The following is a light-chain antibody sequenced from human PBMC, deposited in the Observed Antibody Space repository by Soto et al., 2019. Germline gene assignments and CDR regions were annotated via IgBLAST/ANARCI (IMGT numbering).Light chain of an antibody. CDR1: SSNIGAGYD. Sequence: QSVLTQPASVSGAPGQRVTISCTGSSSNIGAGYDVPWYQQLPGTAPKLLIYGNSNRPSGVPDRFSGSKSGTSASLAITGLRAEDEADYYCQSYESTRSGYVVFGGGTQLTVL. CDR3: QSYESTRSGYVV. J-gene: IGLJ2*01. V-gene: IGLV1-40*01. CDR2: GNS.